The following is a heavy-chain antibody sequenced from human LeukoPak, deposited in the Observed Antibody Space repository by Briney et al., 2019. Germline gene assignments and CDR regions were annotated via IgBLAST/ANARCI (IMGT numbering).Heavy chain of an antibody. V-gene: IGHV1-69*13. D-gene: IGHD5-12*01. Sequence: SVKVSCKASGGTFSSYAISWVRQAPGQGLEWMGGIIPIFGTANYAQKFQGRVTITADESTSTAYMELSSLRSEDTAVYYCARGGYSAYDQGYWGQETLVTVSS. J-gene: IGHJ4*02. CDR2: IIPIFGTA. CDR1: GGTFSSYA. CDR3: ARGGYSAYDQGY.